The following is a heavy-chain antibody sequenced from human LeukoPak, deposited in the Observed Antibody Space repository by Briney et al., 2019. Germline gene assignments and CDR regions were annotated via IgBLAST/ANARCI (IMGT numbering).Heavy chain of an antibody. CDR2: ISGSGGST. J-gene: IGHJ3*02. CDR1: GFTFSGYA. V-gene: IGHV3-23*01. D-gene: IGHD3-22*01. Sequence: GGSLRLSCAASGFTFSGYAMSWVRQAPGKGLEWVSAISGSGGSTYYADSVKGRFTISRDNSKNTLYLQMNSLRAEDTAVYYCAKGENYYDSSGYDDAFDIWGQGTMVTVSS. CDR3: AKGENYYDSSGYDDAFDI.